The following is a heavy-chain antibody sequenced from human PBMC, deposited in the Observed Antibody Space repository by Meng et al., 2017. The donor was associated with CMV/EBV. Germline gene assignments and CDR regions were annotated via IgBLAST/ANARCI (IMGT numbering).Heavy chain of an antibody. V-gene: IGHV3-64*02. J-gene: IGHJ6*02. Sequence: GESLKISCAASGFTFSSYAMHWVRQAPGKGLEYVSAISSNGGSTYYADSVKGRFTISRDNSKNTLYLQMGSLRAEDMAVYYCARGIAAAGIFSDCPPIDYYYYYGMDVWGQGTTVTVSS. CDR2: ISSNGGST. D-gene: IGHD6-13*01. CDR1: GFTFSSYA. CDR3: ARGIAAAGIFSDCPPIDYYYYYGMDV.